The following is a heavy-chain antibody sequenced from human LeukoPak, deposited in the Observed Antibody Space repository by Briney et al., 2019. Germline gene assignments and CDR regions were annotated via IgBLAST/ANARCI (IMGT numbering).Heavy chain of an antibody. CDR2: ISSDGSST. CDR3: ARGPPDGSGSYYPGDY. D-gene: IGHD3-10*01. V-gene: IGHV3-74*01. CDR1: GFTFSSYS. J-gene: IGHJ4*02. Sequence: GGSLRLSCAASGFTFSSYSMNWVRHAPGKGLVWVSRISSDGSSTSFADSVKGRFTISRDNAENTLYLHMNSLRDEDTVVYFCARGPPDGSGSYYPGDYWGQGTLVTVSS.